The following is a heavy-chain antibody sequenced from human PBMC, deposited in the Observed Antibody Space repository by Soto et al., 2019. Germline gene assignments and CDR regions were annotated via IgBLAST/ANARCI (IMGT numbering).Heavy chain of an antibody. CDR1: GDTFSGYP. Sequence: QVQLVQSGAELKKPGSSVKVSCKASGDTFSGYPINWVRQAPGEGLEWMGRIIPVFGTTNDAQRFEGRVTFTADESTKTAYMELRGMLSEDTAVYYCARDGGFGELNYGGPGTLVTVYS. J-gene: IGHJ4*02. V-gene: IGHV1-69*18. CDR2: IIPVFGTT. CDR3: ARDGGFGELNY. D-gene: IGHD3-10*01.